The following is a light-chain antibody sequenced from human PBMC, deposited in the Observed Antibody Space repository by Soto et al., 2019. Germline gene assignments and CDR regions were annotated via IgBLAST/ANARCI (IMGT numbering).Light chain of an antibody. V-gene: IGLV2-14*03. Sequence: QSVLTLPASVSGSPGQSITISCTGTSSDVGGYNYVSWYQHHPGKAPKLMIYDVSNRPSGVSNRFSGSKSGNTASLTISGLQAEHAAHNYFSSYTSSSPYVFGSGTKVTVL. CDR1: SSDVGGYNY. CDR2: DVS. CDR3: SSYTSSSPYV. J-gene: IGLJ1*01.